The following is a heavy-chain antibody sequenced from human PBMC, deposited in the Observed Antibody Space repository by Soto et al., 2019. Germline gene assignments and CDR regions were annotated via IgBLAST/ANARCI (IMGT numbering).Heavy chain of an antibody. J-gene: IGHJ4*02. CDR1: VFTFSDYY. CDR3: ARVTYSSGWYTDY. D-gene: IGHD6-19*01. CDR2: ISSSSSYT. Sequence: GSLRLSGAASVFTFSDYYMSWIRQAPGKGLEWVSYISSSSSYTNYADSVKGRFTISRDNAKNSLYLQMNSLRAEDTAVYYCARVTYSSGWYTDYWGQGTLVTVSS. V-gene: IGHV3-11*06.